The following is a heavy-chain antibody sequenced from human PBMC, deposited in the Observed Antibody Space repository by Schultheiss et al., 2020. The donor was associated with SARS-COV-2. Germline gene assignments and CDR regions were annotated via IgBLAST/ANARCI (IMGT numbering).Heavy chain of an antibody. J-gene: IGHJ4*02. CDR2: INSDGSST. V-gene: IGHV3-74*01. D-gene: IGHD6-6*01. CDR1: GFTFSSYW. CDR3: AKWPPYSSSSAFSDY. Sequence: GGSLRLSCAASGFTFSSYWMHWVRQAPGKGLVWVSRINSDGSSTSYADSVKGRFTISRHNSKNTLYLQMNSLRAEDTAVYYCAKWPPYSSSSAFSDYWGQGTLVTVSS.